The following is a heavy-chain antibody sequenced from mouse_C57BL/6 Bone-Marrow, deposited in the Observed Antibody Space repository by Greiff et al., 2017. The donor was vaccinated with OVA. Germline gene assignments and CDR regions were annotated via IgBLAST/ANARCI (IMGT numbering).Heavy chain of an antibody. CDR2: FYPGDGDT. Sequence: QVQLQQSGPELVKPGASVKISCKASGYAFRSSWMNWVKQRPGKGLEWIGRFYPGDGDTNYNGKFKGKATLTADKSSSTAYMQLSSLTSEDSAVYFCARYYSNHWYFDVWGTGTTVTVSS. V-gene: IGHV1-82*01. CDR1: GYAFRSSW. D-gene: IGHD2-5*01. J-gene: IGHJ1*03. CDR3: ARYYSNHWYFDV.